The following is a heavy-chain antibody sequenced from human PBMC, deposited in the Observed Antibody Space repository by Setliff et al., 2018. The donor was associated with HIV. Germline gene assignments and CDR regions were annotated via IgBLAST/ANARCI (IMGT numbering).Heavy chain of an antibody. Sequence: ASVKVSCKASGYTFTDNFIHWVRQAPGQGLERMGWISPYNGHTNYAQKLQGRVTMTTDTSTSTTYMELTSLRSDDTAVYYCARWSCGRATCYDSPYNWFDPWGQGTLVTVSS. V-gene: IGHV1-18*01. CDR3: ARWSCGRATCYDSPYNWFDP. D-gene: IGHD2-2*01. CDR1: GYTFTDNF. CDR2: ISPYNGHT. J-gene: IGHJ5*02.